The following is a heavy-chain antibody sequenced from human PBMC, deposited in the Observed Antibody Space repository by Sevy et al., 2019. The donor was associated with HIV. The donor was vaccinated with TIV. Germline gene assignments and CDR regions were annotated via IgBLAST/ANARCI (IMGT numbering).Heavy chain of an antibody. D-gene: IGHD6-13*01. CDR1: GRTFNNYA. CDR3: AKSISWYASFDS. V-gene: IGHV1-69*01. CDR2: IIPMFGTA. J-gene: IGHJ4*02. Sequence: KVSCKASGRTFNNYAISWVRQAPGQGLEWMGGIIPMFGTANYVQKFQGRVTITADESTSTAYMELSSLRSEDTAVYYCAKSISWYASFDSWGQGTLVTVSS.